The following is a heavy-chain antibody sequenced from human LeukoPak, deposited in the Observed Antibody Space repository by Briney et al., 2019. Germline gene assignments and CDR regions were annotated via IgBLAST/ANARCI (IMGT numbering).Heavy chain of an antibody. J-gene: IGHJ6*02. Sequence: GGSLRLSCAASGFTFSSYAMSWVRQAPGKGLEWVSAISGSGGSTYYADSVKGRFTIPRDNSKNTLYLQMNSLRAEDTAVYYCANTMGMGSSWYEFNYYYYYGMDVWGQGTTVTVSS. CDR2: ISGSGGST. D-gene: IGHD6-13*01. CDR1: GFTFSSYA. V-gene: IGHV3-23*01. CDR3: ANTMGMGSSWYEFNYYYYYGMDV.